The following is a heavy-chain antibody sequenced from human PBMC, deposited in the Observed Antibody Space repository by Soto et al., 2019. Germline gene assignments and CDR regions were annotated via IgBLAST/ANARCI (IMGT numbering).Heavy chain of an antibody. CDR1: GYSFTIYW. J-gene: IGHJ6*02. Sequence: GESLKISCKGSGYSFTIYWIGWVRQMPGKGLEWMGIIYPGDPETRYSPSFQGQVTISVDKSISTAYLQWSSLKASDTAKYYCARPGGLVAATNDYYYGMDVWGQGTTVTVSS. D-gene: IGHD2-15*01. V-gene: IGHV5-51*01. CDR2: IYPGDPET. CDR3: ARPGGLVAATNDYYYGMDV.